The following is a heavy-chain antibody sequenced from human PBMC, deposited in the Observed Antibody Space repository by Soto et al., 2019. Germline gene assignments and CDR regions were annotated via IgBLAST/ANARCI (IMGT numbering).Heavy chain of an antibody. V-gene: IGHV1-69*01. CDR2: IIPIFGTA. Sequence: QVQLVQSGAEVKKPGSSVKVSCKASGGTFSSYAISWVRQAPGQGLEWMGGIIPIFGTANYAQKFQGRVTITADESTSTAYMELSSLGSEDTAVYYCARDNIWFGELLRGYYYYGMDVWGQGTTVTVSS. CDR3: ARDNIWFGELLRGYYYYGMDV. J-gene: IGHJ6*02. D-gene: IGHD3-10*01. CDR1: GGTFSSYA.